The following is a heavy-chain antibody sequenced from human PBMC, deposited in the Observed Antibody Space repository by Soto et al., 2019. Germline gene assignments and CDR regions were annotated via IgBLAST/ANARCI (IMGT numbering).Heavy chain of an antibody. Sequence: GVSLRRSCVACGFTFSSYAMRWVRQAPGKELEWVSIVSGSGVSTYYTDSVKGRFTISRDNAKNSLYLQMNSLRAEDKAVYYCARQFLYCSSTSCYGRGFNRWGQRTLVTVSS. CDR3: ARQFLYCSSTSCYGRGFNR. V-gene: IGHV3-23*01. CDR2: VSGSGVST. J-gene: IGHJ5*02. CDR1: GFTFSSYA. D-gene: IGHD2-2*01.